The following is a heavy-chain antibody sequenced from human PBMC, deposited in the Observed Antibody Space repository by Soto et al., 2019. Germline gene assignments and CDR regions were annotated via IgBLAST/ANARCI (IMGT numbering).Heavy chain of an antibody. CDR1: GGNFSGYY. V-gene: IGHV4-34*08. CDR3: ATLGGFDP. J-gene: IGHJ5*02. CDR2: ISHSGST. Sequence: ASETLSLTCAVYGGNFSGYYWSWIRQPPGKGLEWIGEISHSGSTNYNPSPKSRVTISGDTSTNQFSLKLSSVTAADTAVYYCATLGGFDPWGQGTLVTVSS.